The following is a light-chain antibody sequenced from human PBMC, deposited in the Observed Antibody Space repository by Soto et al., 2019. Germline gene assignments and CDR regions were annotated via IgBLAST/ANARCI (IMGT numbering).Light chain of an antibody. CDR2: GAS. Sequence: EIVMTQTPATLSVSPGERATLSCRASQSVSSNLAWYQTNPGQAPRLLIYGASTRATGIPARFSGSGSGTECTLTISSLQSEDFAVYYCQQYNNWPTYSFGQGTKLENK. CDR3: QQYNNWPTYS. V-gene: IGKV3-15*01. CDR1: QSVSSN. J-gene: IGKJ2*01.